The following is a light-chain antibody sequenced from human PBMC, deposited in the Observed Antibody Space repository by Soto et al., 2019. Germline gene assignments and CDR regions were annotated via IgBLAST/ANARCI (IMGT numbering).Light chain of an antibody. CDR2: GNS. J-gene: IGLJ3*02. CDR3: QSYDSSLSGSV. Sequence: QSVLTQPPSVSGAPGQRVTISCTGSGSNIGAGYDVHWYQQLPGTAPKLLIYGNSNRPSGVPDRFSGSKSGTSASLAITGLQAEDEADYYCQSYDSSLSGSVFGGGTKL. V-gene: IGLV1-40*01. CDR1: GSNIGAGYD.